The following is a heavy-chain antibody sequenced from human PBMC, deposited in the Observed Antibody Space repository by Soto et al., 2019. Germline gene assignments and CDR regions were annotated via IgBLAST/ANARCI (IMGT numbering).Heavy chain of an antibody. CDR3: AKGSWVHHGSEGGNWLDP. D-gene: IGHD3-10*01. V-gene: IGHV3-23*01. CDR1: GVSFSNYA. Sequence: EVQLLESGGGLVQPGGSLRLSCVASGVSFSNYAMNWVRQAPGKGLEWVSGISHSGSSTYYADSVKGRFTISRDNSKNTLYLQMNSLRAEDTAVYYCAKGSWVHHGSEGGNWLDPWGQGTLVTVSS. CDR2: ISHSGSST. J-gene: IGHJ5*02.